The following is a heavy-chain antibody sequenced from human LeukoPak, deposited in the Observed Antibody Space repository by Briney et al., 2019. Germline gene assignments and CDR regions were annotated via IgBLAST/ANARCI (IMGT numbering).Heavy chain of an antibody. CDR2: ISGTDNKM. CDR1: GLTFSDYY. J-gene: IGHJ3*02. V-gene: IGHV3-11*04. CDR3: ARDSVEMATSDAFDI. Sequence: PGGSLRLSCAASGLTFSDYYMTWIRQAPGKGLEWVSYISGTDNKMYYADSVKGRFTISRDNAKNSLYLQMNSLRAEDTAVYYCARDSVEMATSDAFDIWGQGIMVTVSS. D-gene: IGHD5-24*01.